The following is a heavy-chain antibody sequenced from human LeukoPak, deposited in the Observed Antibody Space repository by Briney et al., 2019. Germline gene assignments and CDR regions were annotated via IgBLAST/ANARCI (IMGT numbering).Heavy chain of an antibody. Sequence: SETLSLTCAVYGGSFSGYYWSWIRQPPGKGLEWIGEINHSGSTNYNPSLKSRVTISVDTSKNQFSLKLSSVPAADTAVYYCARVYGSGSYYNWESSPYFDYWGQGTLVTVSS. V-gene: IGHV4-34*01. D-gene: IGHD3-10*01. J-gene: IGHJ4*02. CDR3: ARVYGSGSYYNWESSPYFDY. CDR1: GGSFSGYY. CDR2: INHSGST.